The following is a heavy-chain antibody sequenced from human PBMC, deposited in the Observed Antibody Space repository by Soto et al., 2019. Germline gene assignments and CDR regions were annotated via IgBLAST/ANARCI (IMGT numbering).Heavy chain of an antibody. CDR1: GFTFSSYA. CDR2: ISYDGSNK. V-gene: IGHV3-30*04. J-gene: IGHJ3*02. D-gene: IGHD6-13*01. CDR3: ARDPLDMAAAGYAFDI. Sequence: SLRLSCAASGFTFSSYAMHWVRQAPGKGLEWVAVISYDGSNKYYADSVKGRITISRDNSKNTLYLQMNSLRAEDTAVYYCARDPLDMAAAGYAFDIWGQGTMVTVSS.